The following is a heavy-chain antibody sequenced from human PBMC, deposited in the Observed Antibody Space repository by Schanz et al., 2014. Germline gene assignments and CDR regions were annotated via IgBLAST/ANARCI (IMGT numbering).Heavy chain of an antibody. CDR3: AKIERNED. V-gene: IGHV3-64*04. D-gene: IGHD1-1*01. CDR1: GFTFSIYA. Sequence: VQLMESGGGLVKPGGSLRLSCSASGFTFSIYAMHWVRQAPGKGLEYVSAISHDGYSTYYADSVKGRFTISRDNSKNTLYLQMNSLRAEDTAVYFCAKIERNEDWGQGTLVTVSS. J-gene: IGHJ4*02. CDR2: ISHDGYST.